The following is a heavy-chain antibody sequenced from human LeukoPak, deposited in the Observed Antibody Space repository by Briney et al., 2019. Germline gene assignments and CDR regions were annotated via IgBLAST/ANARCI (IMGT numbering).Heavy chain of an antibody. J-gene: IGHJ4*02. CDR3: ARDRLRYFDWLLRPHVVGGGGDY. V-gene: IGHV1-69*13. D-gene: IGHD3-9*01. CDR2: IIPIFGTA. CDR1: GGTFNSYA. Sequence: GASVKVSCKASGGTFNSYAISWVRQAPGQGLEWMGGIIPIFGTANYAQKFQGRVTITADESTSTAYMELSSLRSEDTAAYYCARDRLRYFDWLLRPHVVGGGGDYWGQGTLVTVSS.